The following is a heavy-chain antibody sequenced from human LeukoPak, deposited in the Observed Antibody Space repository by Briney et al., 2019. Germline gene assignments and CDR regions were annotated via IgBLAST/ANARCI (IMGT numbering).Heavy chain of an antibody. Sequence: PGGSLRLSCVASGFTFSSYGMSWVRQAPGKGLEWVSAISGSGGSTEYADSVKGRFTISRDNSKNTLYLQMNSLRAEDTAVYYCAKSGSGWYYFDYWGQGTLVTVSS. V-gene: IGHV3-23*01. CDR1: GFTFSSYG. CDR2: ISGSGGST. D-gene: IGHD6-19*01. J-gene: IGHJ4*02. CDR3: AKSGSGWYYFDY.